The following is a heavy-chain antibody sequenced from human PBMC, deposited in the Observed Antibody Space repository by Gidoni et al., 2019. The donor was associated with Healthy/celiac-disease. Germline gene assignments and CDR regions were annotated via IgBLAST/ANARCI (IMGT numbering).Heavy chain of an antibody. CDR1: GYSISSGYY. J-gene: IGHJ6*02. Sequence: HVQLQESGPGLVKPSETLSLTCAVSGYSISSGYYWGWIRQPPGKGLEWIGSIYHSGSTYYNPSLKSRVTISVETSKNQFSLKLSSVTAAETAVYYCARDRVRGYSSSSWSYYYYYGMDVWGQGTTVTVSS. CDR3: ARDRVRGYSSSSWSYYYYYGMDV. V-gene: IGHV4-38-2*02. CDR2: IYHSGST. D-gene: IGHD6-6*01.